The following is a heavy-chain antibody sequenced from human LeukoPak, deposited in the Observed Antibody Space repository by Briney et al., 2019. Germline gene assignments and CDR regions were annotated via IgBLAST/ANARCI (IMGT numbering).Heavy chain of an antibody. V-gene: IGHV4-39*01. CDR1: GGSISSSSYY. CDR3: ASQREGDSFDY. D-gene: IGHD2-21*01. CDR2: IYYSGST. J-gene: IGHJ4*02. Sequence: PSETLSLTCTVSGGSISSSSYYWGWIRQPPGKGLEWIGSIYYSGSTYYNPSLKSRVTISVDTSKNQFSLKLSSVTAADTAVYYCASQREGDSFDYWGQGTLVTVSS.